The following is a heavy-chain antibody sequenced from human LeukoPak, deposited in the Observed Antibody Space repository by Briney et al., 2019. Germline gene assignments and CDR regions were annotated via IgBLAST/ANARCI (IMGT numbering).Heavy chain of an antibody. V-gene: IGHV3-53*01. CDR3: ARGWGYCSSTSCYKVTPDWYFDL. J-gene: IGHJ2*01. D-gene: IGHD2-2*02. CDR2: IYSGGGST. CDR1: GLTVNSNY. Sequence: GGSLRLSCAASGLTVNSNYMSWVRQAPGKGLEWVSIIYSGGGSTYYADSVKGRFTISTDNSKNTLYLQMNSLRAADTAVYYCARGWGYCSSTSCYKVTPDWYFDLWGRGTLVTVSS.